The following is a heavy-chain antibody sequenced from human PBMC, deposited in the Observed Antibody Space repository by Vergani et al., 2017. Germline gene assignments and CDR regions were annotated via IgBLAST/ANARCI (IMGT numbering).Heavy chain of an antibody. J-gene: IGHJ3*02. V-gene: IGHV3-30*02. Sequence: QVHLVESVGGVVQPGESLRLSCAASTSGFIFNNSNMHWVRQAPGKGLEWVAFIRYDDSRNKYYAASVQGRFIISRDNSKNTVFLQMNSLRPEDTALYYCAKDFVRGSAFDSWGQGTMVTVSS. D-gene: IGHD3-10*02. CDR1: GFIFNNSN. CDR2: IRYDDSRNK. CDR3: AKDFVRGSAFDS.